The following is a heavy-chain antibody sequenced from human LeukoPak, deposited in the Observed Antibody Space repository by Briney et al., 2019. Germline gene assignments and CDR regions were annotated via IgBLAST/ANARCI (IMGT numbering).Heavy chain of an antibody. CDR2: MNPNSGNT. CDR3: ARGISRGRRYCSSTSCCKQKVGGYYYYMDV. D-gene: IGHD2-2*01. Sequence: ASVKVSCKASGYTFTSYDINWVRQATGQGLEWMGWMNPNSGNTGYAQKFQGRVTITRNTSISTAYMELSSLRSEDTAVYYCARGISRGRRYCSSTSCCKQKVGGYYYYMDVWGKGTTATVSS. CDR1: GYTFTSYD. J-gene: IGHJ6*03. V-gene: IGHV1-8*03.